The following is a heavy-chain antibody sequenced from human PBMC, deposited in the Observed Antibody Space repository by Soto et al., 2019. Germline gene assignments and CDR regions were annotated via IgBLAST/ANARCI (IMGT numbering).Heavy chain of an antibody. CDR1: GASSSSDNFY. CDR2: IYYSGSS. CDR3: AREDCSSNSCYFDY. D-gene: IGHD2-2*01. V-gene: IGHV4-31*03. Sequence: LSLTCSVSGASSSSDNFYWSWIRQQPGKGLEWIGYIYYSGSSDYNPSLKSRVTISLNTSKNQFSLKLSSVTAADTAVYYCAREDCSSNSCYFDYWGQGTLVTVSS. J-gene: IGHJ4*02.